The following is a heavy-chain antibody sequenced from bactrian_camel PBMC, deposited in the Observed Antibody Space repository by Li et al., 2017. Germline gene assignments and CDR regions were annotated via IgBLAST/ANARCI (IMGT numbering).Heavy chain of an antibody. J-gene: IGHJ6*01. CDR1: GDEYDTAC. V-gene: IGHV3S1*01. Sequence: GGSLVLSCAVSGDEYDTACAGWFRQAPGKERERIATIATGAGWTYYADSVKGRFTISQDNTKTKIYLEMTGLQPEDTAMYYCAAGASLLVTDLCYTDFRIFGQGTQVTVS. CDR3: AAGASLLVTDLCYTDFRI. CDR2: IATGAGWT. D-gene: IGHD1*01.